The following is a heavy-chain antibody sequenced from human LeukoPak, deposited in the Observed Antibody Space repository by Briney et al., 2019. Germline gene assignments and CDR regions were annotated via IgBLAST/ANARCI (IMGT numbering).Heavy chain of an antibody. V-gene: IGHV4-34*01. CDR2: INHSGST. Sequence: PSETLSLTCAVYGGSFSGYYWSWIRQPPGKGLEWIGEINHSGSTNYNPSLKSRVTISVDTSKNQFSLKLSSVTAADTAVYFCARGRVSYMDVWGKGTTVTVSS. D-gene: IGHD5/OR15-5a*01. CDR3: ARGRVSYMDV. J-gene: IGHJ6*03. CDR1: GGSFSGYY.